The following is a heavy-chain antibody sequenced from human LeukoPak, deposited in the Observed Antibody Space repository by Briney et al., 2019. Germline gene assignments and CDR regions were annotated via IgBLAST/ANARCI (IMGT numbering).Heavy chain of an antibody. CDR1: GFTFSSYW. CDR3: ARETRPRICFGGPAY. Sequence: PGGSLRLSCAASGFTFSSYWMSWVRQAPGKGLEWVANIKQGGSEKYYVDSVKGRFTISRDNAKNSLYLQMNSLRAEDTAVYYCARETRPRICFGGPAYWGQGTLATFPS. D-gene: IGHD3-10*01. J-gene: IGHJ4*02. CDR2: IKQGGSEK. V-gene: IGHV3-7*03.